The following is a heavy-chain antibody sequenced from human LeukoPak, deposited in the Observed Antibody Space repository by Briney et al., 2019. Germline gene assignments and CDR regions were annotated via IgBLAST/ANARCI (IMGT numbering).Heavy chain of an antibody. CDR2: IYYSGST. CDR1: GGSISSYY. J-gene: IGHJ5*02. D-gene: IGHD6-25*01. Sequence: TSETLSLTCTVSGGSISSYYWSWIRQPPGKGLEWIGHIYYSGSTYYNPSLKSRVTISVDTSKNQFSLKLSPVTAADTAVYYCARVLYSSGPFDPWGQGTLVTVSS. V-gene: IGHV4-59*12. CDR3: ARVLYSSGPFDP.